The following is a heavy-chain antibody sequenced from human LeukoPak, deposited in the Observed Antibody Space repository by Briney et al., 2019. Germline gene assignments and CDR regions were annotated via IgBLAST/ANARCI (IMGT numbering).Heavy chain of an antibody. CDR2: TSNGGSNK. CDR3: ARALDV. J-gene: IGHJ6*04. V-gene: IGHV3-30-3*01. Sequence: GGSLRLSCAASGFTFSSYAMHWVRQAPGKGLEWVAVTSNGGSNKYHADSVKGRFTISRDNSKNTLYLQMTSLRAEDTAVYYCARALDVWGKGTTVTVSS. CDR1: GFTFSSYA.